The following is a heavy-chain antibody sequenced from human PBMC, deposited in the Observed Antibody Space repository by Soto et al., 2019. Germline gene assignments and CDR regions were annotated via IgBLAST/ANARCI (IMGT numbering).Heavy chain of an antibody. CDR1: GFIFGNYW. CDR3: ARDFRFSEDF. Sequence: EVQLVESGGGLVQPGGSLRLSCAASGFIFGNYWMTWSRQAPGKGLEWVGNIKQDGSEKYFADSVKGRFSISRDNAENSLYLQMHSLRVEDTAVYYCARDFRFSEDFWGQGTLVTVSS. V-gene: IGHV3-7*01. CDR2: IKQDGSEK. J-gene: IGHJ4*02. D-gene: IGHD3-3*01.